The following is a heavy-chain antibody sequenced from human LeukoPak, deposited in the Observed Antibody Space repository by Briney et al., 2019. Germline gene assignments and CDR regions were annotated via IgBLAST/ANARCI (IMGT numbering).Heavy chain of an antibody. CDR2: IYNTGST. Sequence: PSETLSLTCTVSGGSINSNSYFWGWSRQTPGKGLEWIGNIYNTGSTSYNPSLKTRITISVETSKVHFSLSLRSVTAADTAVYFCARSRIAAAGTEYFHHWGRGTLVSVSS. CDR3: ARSRIAAAGTEYFHH. CDR1: GGSINSNSYF. V-gene: IGHV4-39*02. D-gene: IGHD6-13*01. J-gene: IGHJ1*01.